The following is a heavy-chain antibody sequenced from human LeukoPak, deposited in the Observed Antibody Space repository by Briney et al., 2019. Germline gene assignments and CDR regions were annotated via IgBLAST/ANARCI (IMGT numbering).Heavy chain of an antibody. Sequence: PGGSLRLSCAASGFTFSSYAMHWVRQAPGKGLEWVAVISCDGSNKYYADSVKGRFTISRDNSKNTLYLQMNSLRAEDTAVYYCAREKIDERNAFDIWGQGTMVTVSS. V-gene: IGHV3-30-3*01. CDR2: ISCDGSNK. J-gene: IGHJ3*02. D-gene: IGHD2/OR15-2a*01. CDR1: GFTFSSYA. CDR3: AREKIDERNAFDI.